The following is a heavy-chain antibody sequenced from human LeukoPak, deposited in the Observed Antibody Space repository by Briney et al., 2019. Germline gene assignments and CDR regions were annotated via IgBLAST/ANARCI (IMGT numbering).Heavy chain of an antibody. V-gene: IGHV4-59*01. Sequence: SETLSLTCTVSGGSISSYYWSWIRQPPGKGLEWIGYIYYSGSTNYNPSLKSRVTISVDTSKNQLSLKLSSVTAADTAVYYCARVFTVRGVKSRWYYYGMDVWGQGTTVTVSS. CDR2: IYYSGST. D-gene: IGHD3-10*01. J-gene: IGHJ6*02. CDR1: GGSISSYY. CDR3: ARVFTVRGVKSRWYYYGMDV.